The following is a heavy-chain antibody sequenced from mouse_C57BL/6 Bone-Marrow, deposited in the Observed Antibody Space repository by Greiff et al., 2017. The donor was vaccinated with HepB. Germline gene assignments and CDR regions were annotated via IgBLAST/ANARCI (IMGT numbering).Heavy chain of an antibody. CDR1: GFTFTDYY. CDR3: ARSPKGAMDY. CDR2: IRNKANGYTT. Sequence: VQLKESGGGLVQPGGSLSLSCAASGFTFTDYYMSWVRQPPGKALEWLGFIRNKANGYTTEYSASVKGRFTISRDNSQSILYLQMNALRAEDSATYYCARSPKGAMDYWGQGTSVTVSS. V-gene: IGHV7-3*01. J-gene: IGHJ4*01.